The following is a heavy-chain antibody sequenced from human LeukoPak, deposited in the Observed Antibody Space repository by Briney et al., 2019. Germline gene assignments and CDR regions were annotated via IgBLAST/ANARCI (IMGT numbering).Heavy chain of an antibody. CDR2: MYYSGST. D-gene: IGHD3-9*01. J-gene: IGHJ4*02. V-gene: IGHV4-39*07. Sequence: SETLSLTCTVSGGSISSSSSYWGWIRQPPGKGLEWIGSMYYSGSTYYNPSLKSRVTISADTSKNQFSLRLTSVTAADTAVYYCARDPKAYDVLTGYRTFFDQWGQGTLVTVSS. CDR1: GGSISSSSSY. CDR3: ARDPKAYDVLTGYRTFFDQ.